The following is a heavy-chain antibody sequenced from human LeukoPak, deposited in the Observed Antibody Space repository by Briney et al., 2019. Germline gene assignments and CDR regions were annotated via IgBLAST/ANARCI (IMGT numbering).Heavy chain of an antibody. CDR1: GFTVSSNY. V-gene: IGHV3-53*01. CDR2: IYSGGST. CDR3: ARDAPDTAMANAFDI. J-gene: IGHJ3*02. D-gene: IGHD5-18*01. Sequence: GGSLRLSCAASGFTVSSNYMSWVRQAPGKGLEWVSVIYSGGSTYYADSVKGRFTISRDNSKNTLYLQMNSLRAEDTAVYYCARDAPDTAMANAFDIWGQGTMVTVSS.